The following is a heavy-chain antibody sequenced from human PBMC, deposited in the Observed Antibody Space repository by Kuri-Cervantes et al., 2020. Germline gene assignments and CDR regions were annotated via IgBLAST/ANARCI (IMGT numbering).Heavy chain of an antibody. Sequence: LSLTCAASGFTFDDYAMHWVRQAPGKGLEWVSGISWNSGSIGYADSVKGRFTISRDNAKNSLYLQMNSLRAEDTAVYYCARSRRGYSSPEGYYYYGMDVWGQGTTVTVSS. J-gene: IGHJ6*02. CDR2: ISWNSGSI. V-gene: IGHV3-9*01. D-gene: IGHD6-13*01. CDR3: ARSRRGYSSPEGYYYYGMDV. CDR1: GFTFDDYA.